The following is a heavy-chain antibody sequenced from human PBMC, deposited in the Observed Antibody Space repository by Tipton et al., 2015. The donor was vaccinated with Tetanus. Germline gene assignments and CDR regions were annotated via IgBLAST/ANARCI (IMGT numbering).Heavy chain of an antibody. CDR3: AKGRSSAGYYGMDV. CDR2: ISGSGGST. CDR1: GFTFSSYA. Sequence: SLRFSCAASGFTFSSYAMSWVRQAPGKGLEWVSAISGSGGSTYYADSVKGRFTISRDNSKNTLYLQMNSLRAEDTAVYYCAKGRSSAGYYGMDVWGQGTTVTVSS. D-gene: IGHD3-10*01. J-gene: IGHJ6*02. V-gene: IGHV3-23*01.